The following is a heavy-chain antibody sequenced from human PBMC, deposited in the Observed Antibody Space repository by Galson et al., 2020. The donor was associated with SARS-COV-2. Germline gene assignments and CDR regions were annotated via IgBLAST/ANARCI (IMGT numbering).Heavy chain of an antibody. V-gene: IGHV3-30-3*01. CDR3: ARDTSGFYGNWFDP. CDR1: GFAFSHYA. Sequence: GESLKISCAASGFAFSHYAMHWVRQAPGKGLEWVAVISFEGDNKNYADSVKGRFTLSRDNSKNTMSLQMNSLKPEDTAVYYCARDTSGFYGNWFDPWGQGTPVIVSS. D-gene: IGHD3-22*01. J-gene: IGHJ5*02. CDR2: ISFEGDNK.